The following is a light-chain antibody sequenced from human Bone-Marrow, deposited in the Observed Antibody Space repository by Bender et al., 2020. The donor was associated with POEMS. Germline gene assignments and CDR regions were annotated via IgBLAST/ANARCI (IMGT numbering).Light chain of an antibody. CDR1: SSNIGAHA. CDR3: SSYAGNNHWV. J-gene: IGLJ3*02. V-gene: IGLV1-44*01. CDR2: SSH. Sequence: QSVLTQPPSASGTPGQRVTISCSGGSSNIGAHAVNWYQHLPGTAPKLLIYSSHRRPSGVPNRFSGSKSGNTASLTVSGLQPEDEADFFCSSYAGNNHWVFGGGTKLTVL.